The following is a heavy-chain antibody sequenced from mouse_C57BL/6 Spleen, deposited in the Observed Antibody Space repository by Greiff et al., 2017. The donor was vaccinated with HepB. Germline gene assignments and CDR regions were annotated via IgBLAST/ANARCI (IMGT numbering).Heavy chain of an antibody. CDR3: LITTVVADY. CDR2: IDPENGDT. Sequence: EVKLVESGAELVRPGASVKLSCTASGFNIKDDYMHWVKQRPEQGLEWIGWIDPENGDTEYASKFQGKATITADTSSNTAYLQLSSLTSEDTAVYYCLITTVVADYWGQGTTLTVSS. V-gene: IGHV14-4*01. CDR1: GFNIKDDY. D-gene: IGHD1-1*01. J-gene: IGHJ2*01.